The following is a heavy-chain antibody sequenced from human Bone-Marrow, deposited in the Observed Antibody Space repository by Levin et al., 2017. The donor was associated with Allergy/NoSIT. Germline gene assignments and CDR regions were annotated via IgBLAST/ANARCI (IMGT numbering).Heavy chain of an antibody. CDR3: AKSPTLTGYYEWFDP. J-gene: IGHJ5*02. CDR2: ISYDGDFI. V-gene: IGHV3-33*03. D-gene: IGHD3-9*01. Sequence: RPGGSLRLSCAASGFSFRSYGMHWVRQAPGKGLEWVGLISYDGDFIFYGDSVKGRFTIARDNSNSTLFLQMDSLSADDTAIYYCAKSPTLTGYYEWFDPWGQGTLVTVSS. CDR1: GFSFRSYG.